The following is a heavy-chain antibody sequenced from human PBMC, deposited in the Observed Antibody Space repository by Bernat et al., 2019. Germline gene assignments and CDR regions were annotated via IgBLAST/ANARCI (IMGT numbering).Heavy chain of an antibody. Sequence: EVQLVDSGGALVQPGGSLRVSCAASGFTFSSHAMTWVRQAPGKGLEWVSTIDAYGSGPWYADSVKGRFTISRDNSKNTLYLQMNSLRVEDTAVYHCAKDGHATDYYYMDVWGKGTTVTVSS. CDR1: GFTFSSHA. V-gene: IGHV3-23*04. J-gene: IGHJ6*03. CDR3: AKDGHATDYYYMDV. CDR2: IDAYGSGP.